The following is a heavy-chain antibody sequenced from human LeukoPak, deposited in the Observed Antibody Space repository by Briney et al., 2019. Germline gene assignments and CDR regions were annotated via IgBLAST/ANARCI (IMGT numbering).Heavy chain of an antibody. J-gene: IGHJ4*02. D-gene: IGHD4-17*01. Sequence: GGSLRLSCAASGFTFSSYWMSWVRQAPGKGLEWVSAISGSGGSTYYADSVKGRFTISRDNSKNTLYLQMNSLRAEDTAVYYCATRKPGYGDSDYWGQGTLVTVSS. CDR2: ISGSGGST. V-gene: IGHV3-23*01. CDR1: GFTFSSYW. CDR3: ATRKPGYGDSDY.